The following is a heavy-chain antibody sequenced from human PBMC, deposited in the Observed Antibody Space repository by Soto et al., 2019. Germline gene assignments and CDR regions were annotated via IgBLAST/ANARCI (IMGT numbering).Heavy chain of an antibody. J-gene: IGHJ5*02. CDR2: IIPIFGTA. D-gene: IGHD2-2*01. V-gene: IGHV1-69*13. CDR3: ASSVVVPAAIFPWFDP. CDR1: GGTFSSYA. Sequence: GASVKVSCKASGGTFSSYAISWVRQAPGQGLEWMGGIIPIFGTANYAQKFQGRVTITADESTSTAYMELSSLRSEDTAVYYCASSVVVPAAIFPWFDPWGQGTLVTSP.